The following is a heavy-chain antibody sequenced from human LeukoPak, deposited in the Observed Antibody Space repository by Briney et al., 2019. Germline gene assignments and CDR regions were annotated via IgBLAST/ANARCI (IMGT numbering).Heavy chain of an antibody. V-gene: IGHV3-23*01. Sequence: GGSLRLSCAASGFTFSSYAMSLVRQAPGKGLEWVSGISGSGGSTYYADSVKGRFTISRDNSKNTLYLQMNSLRAEDTAVYYCAKGRDGYNADFDYWGQGTLVTVSS. J-gene: IGHJ4*02. CDR2: ISGSGGST. CDR3: AKGRDGYNADFDY. CDR1: GFTFSSYA. D-gene: IGHD5-24*01.